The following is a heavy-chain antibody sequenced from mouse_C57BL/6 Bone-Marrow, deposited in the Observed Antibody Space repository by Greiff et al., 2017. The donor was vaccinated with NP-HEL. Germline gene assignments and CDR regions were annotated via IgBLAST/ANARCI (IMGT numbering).Heavy chain of an antibody. Sequence: QVQLQQSGAELVKPGASVKLSCKASGYTFTEYTIHWVKQRSGQGLEWIGWFYPGSGSIKYNEKFKDKATLTADKYSSTFYMELSRLTSEDSAVYFCARHEVGYGSSLYAMDYWGQGTSVTVSS. CDR1: GYTFTEYT. J-gene: IGHJ4*01. V-gene: IGHV1-62-2*01. CDR3: ARHEVGYGSSLYAMDY. CDR2: FYPGSGSI. D-gene: IGHD1-1*01.